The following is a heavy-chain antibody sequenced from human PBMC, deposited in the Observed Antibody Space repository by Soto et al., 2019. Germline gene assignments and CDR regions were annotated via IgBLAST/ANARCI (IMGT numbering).Heavy chain of an antibody. Sequence: ASVKVSCKASGGTFSSYAISWVRQAPGQGLEWMGGIIPIFGTANYAQKFQGRVTITADESTSTAYMELSSLRSEDTAVYYCANAPYSSGWYDYWGQGTLVTVSS. V-gene: IGHV1-69*13. D-gene: IGHD6-19*01. CDR2: IIPIFGTA. J-gene: IGHJ4*02. CDR1: GGTFSSYA. CDR3: ANAPYSSGWYDY.